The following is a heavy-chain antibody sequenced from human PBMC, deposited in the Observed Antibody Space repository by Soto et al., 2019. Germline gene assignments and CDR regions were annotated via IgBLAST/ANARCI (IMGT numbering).Heavy chain of an antibody. CDR2: INHSVST. D-gene: IGHD3-3*01. CDR3: ARYYYDFWSGYYVNWFDP. V-gene: IGHV4-34*01. J-gene: IGHJ5*02. CDR1: GGSFIGDY. Sequence: KASETLSLTCAGYGGSFIGDYCSLIRQPPVNGLEWIGEINHSVSTNYNPSLKSRVTISVDTSKNQFSLKLSSVTAADTAVYYCARYYYDFWSGYYVNWFDPWGQGTLVTVSS.